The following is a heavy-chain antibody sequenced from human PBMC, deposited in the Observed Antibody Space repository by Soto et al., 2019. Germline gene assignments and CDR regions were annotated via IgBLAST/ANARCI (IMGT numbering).Heavy chain of an antibody. J-gene: IGHJ4*02. CDR2: IDYSGSR. CDR1: GGSISSGGYY. D-gene: IGHD3-16*01. Sequence: QVQLQESGPGLVKPSQTLSLTCTVSGGSISSGGYYWSWIRQLPGKGPERTGYIDYSGSRDYNPTLNSRDTISVHTSNHRFSLKLSYVSAADTAVYYCAREPLIWGQGTLVTVSS. CDR3: AREPLI. V-gene: IGHV4-31*03.